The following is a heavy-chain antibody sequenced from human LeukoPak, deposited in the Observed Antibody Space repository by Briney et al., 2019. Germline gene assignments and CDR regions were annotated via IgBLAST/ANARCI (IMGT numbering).Heavy chain of an antibody. CDR3: ARLVRETTVTYYFYYYMDV. J-gene: IGHJ6*03. CDR2: ISSSGTT. D-gene: IGHD4-17*01. CDR1: GGSISSIIYS. V-gene: IGHV4-39*02. Sequence: SETLSLTCTVSGGSISSIIYSWGWIRQPPGKGLELIGTISSSGTTYYSPSLKSRVTLSVDPSKNHFSLNLSSVTATDSAVYYCARLVRETTVTYYFYYYMDVWGKGTTVTVSS.